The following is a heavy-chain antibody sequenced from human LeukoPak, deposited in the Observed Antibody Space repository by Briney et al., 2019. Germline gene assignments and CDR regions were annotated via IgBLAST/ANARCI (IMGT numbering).Heavy chain of an antibody. Sequence: ASVKVSCKASGYTFTSYYMHWVRQAPGQGLEWMGIINPSGGSTSYAQKFQGRVTMTRDMSTSTVYMELSSLRSEDTAVYYCARDFYDFWSESYYYYYMDVWGKGTTVTVSS. V-gene: IGHV1-46*01. J-gene: IGHJ6*03. CDR1: GYTFTSYY. CDR3: ARDFYDFWSESYYYYYMDV. CDR2: INPSGGST. D-gene: IGHD3-3*01.